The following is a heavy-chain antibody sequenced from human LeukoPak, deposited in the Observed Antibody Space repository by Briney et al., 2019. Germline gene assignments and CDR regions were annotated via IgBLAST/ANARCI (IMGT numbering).Heavy chain of an antibody. CDR1: GFTFSSYA. D-gene: IGHD1-26*01. Sequence: PGGSLRLPCAASGFTFSSYAMHCVRQAPGKGLEWVAVISYDGSNKYYADSVKGRFTISRDSSKNTLYLQMNSLRAEDTAVYYCARGGVGYWGQGTLVTVSS. V-gene: IGHV3-30*04. CDR2: ISYDGSNK. J-gene: IGHJ4*02. CDR3: ARGGVGY.